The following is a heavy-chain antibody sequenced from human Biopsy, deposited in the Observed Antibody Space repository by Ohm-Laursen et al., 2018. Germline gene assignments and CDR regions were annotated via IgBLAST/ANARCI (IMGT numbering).Heavy chain of an antibody. CDR1: AYSFGDHR. J-gene: IGHJ5*01. D-gene: IGHD3-3*01. CDR3: ARELGDFWGGRQFDF. CDR2: IDPKSGGT. V-gene: IGHV1-2*02. Sequence: GSSVKVSCKASAYSFGDHRIHWVRQAPGQGLERMGWIDPKSGGTNYAQKFQGRVTMTRDTSISTTYMELRRLTSDDTAVFYCARELGDFWGGRQFDFWGQGTLVTVSS.